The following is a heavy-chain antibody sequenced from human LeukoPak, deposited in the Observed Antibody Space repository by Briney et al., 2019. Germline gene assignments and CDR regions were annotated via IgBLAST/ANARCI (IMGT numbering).Heavy chain of an antibody. CDR2: IIPIFGTA. D-gene: IGHD2-15*01. CDR1: GGTFSSYA. J-gene: IGHJ5*02. Sequence: SVKVSFKASGGTFSSYAISWVRQAPGQGLEWMGGIIPIFGTANYAQKFQGRVTITADESTSTAYMELSSLRSEDTAVYYCARDQVGYCSGGSCPAGFDPWGQGTLVTVSS. CDR3: ARDQVGYCSGGSCPAGFDP. V-gene: IGHV1-69*01.